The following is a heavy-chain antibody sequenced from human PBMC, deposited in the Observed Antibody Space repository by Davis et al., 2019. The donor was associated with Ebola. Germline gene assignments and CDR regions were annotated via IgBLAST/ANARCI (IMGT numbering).Heavy chain of an antibody. Sequence: AASVKVSCKASGYTFTGYYMHWVRQAPGQGLEWMGWINPNSGGTNYAQKFQGWVTMTRDTSISTVYMELSSLRSEDTAVYYCARVRVATPWRPRENWFDPWGQGTLVTVSS. V-gene: IGHV1-2*04. D-gene: IGHD5-12*01. CDR3: ARVRVATPWRPRENWFDP. CDR2: INPNSGGT. CDR1: GYTFTGYY. J-gene: IGHJ5*02.